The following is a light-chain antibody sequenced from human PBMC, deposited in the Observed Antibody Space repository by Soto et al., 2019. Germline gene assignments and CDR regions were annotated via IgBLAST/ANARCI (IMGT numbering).Light chain of an antibody. CDR2: AAS. J-gene: IGKJ3*01. CDR1: QDISRY. CDR3: QQLNTYPLFT. V-gene: IGKV1-9*01. Sequence: DIQLTQSPSFLSASVGDRVTITCRDSQDISRYLAWYQQKAGKAPKLLIYAASTLQKGVPSRFSGSGSGTESTLTISSLQPDDFATYYCQQLNTYPLFTFGPGTEVDI.